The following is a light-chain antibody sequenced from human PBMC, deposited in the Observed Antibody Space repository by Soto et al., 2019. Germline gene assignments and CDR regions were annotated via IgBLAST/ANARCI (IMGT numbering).Light chain of an antibody. J-gene: IGKJ4*01. CDR1: QSVSSY. Sequence: ETALAHSPTTPPLSPGERATPSSRASQSVSSYLAWYQQKPGQAPRLLIYDASNRATGIPARFSGSGSGTDFTLTISSLEPEDFAVYYCQQRSNLLTFGGGTKVDIK. CDR3: QQRSNLLT. CDR2: DAS. V-gene: IGKV3-11*01.